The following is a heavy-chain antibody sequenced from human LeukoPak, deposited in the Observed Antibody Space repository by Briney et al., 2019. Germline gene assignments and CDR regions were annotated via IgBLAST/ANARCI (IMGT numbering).Heavy chain of an antibody. J-gene: IGHJ6*03. CDR2: IYTSGST. D-gene: IGHD5-12*01. CDR3: ARDSRPATTYYYYYYYMDV. Sequence: PSETLSLTCTVSGGSISSYYWSWIRQPAGKGLEWIGRIYTSGSTNYNPSLKSRVTMSVDTSKNQFSLKLSSVTAADTAVYYCARDSRPATTYYYYYYYMDVWGKGTTVTVSS. V-gene: IGHV4-4*07. CDR1: GGSISSYY.